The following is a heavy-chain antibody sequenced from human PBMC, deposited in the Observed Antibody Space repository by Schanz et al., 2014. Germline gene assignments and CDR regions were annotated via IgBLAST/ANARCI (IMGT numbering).Heavy chain of an antibody. V-gene: IGHV1-46*03. J-gene: IGHJ3*02. CDR2: INPSVGNT. Sequence: QVQLVQSGAEVKKPGASVKVSCKASGYTFTSYYIHWFRQAPEQGLEWMGLINPSVGNTNYAQKFRGRVTMTRDTSTSTVYMELSSLRSEDTAVYFCARGPSTGAFDIWGQGTMVTVSS. CDR1: GYTFTSYY. CDR3: ARGPSTGAFDI.